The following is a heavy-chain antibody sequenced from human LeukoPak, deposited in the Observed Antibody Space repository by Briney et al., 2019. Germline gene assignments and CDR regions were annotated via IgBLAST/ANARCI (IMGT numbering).Heavy chain of an antibody. CDR1: GDSITTSPSY. J-gene: IGHJ4*02. D-gene: IGHD6-25*01. CDR2: VHYTGAT. Sequence: PSETLSLTCSVFGDSITTSPSYWAWIRQPPGKGLEWIGTVHYTGATFYSPSLKGRVTISVDTSKNQFSLKLISVTATDPAIYYCTRLIQQRGNFDYWGQGTLVTVSS. V-gene: IGHV4-39*01. CDR3: TRLIQQRGNFDY.